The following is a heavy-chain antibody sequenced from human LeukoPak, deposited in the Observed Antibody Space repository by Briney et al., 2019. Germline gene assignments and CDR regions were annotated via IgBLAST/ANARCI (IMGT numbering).Heavy chain of an antibody. D-gene: IGHD1-26*01. V-gene: IGHV3-23*01. J-gene: IGHJ4*02. CDR1: GFTFSSYA. CDR2: ISGSGGST. Sequence: PGGSLRLSCAASGFTFSSYAMSWVRQAPGKGLEWVSAISGSGGSTYYADSVKGRFTISRDNAKNSLYLQMNSLRAEDTAVYYCARGLVREPGVYWGQGTLVTVSS. CDR3: ARGLVREPGVY.